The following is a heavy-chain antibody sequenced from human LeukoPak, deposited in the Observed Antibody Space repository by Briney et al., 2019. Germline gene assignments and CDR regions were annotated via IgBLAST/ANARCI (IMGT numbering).Heavy chain of an antibody. D-gene: IGHD4-17*01. V-gene: IGHV4-59*01. CDR2: IYYSGST. CDR1: GGSISSYY. J-gene: IGHJ6*02. Sequence: SETLSLTCTVSGGSISSYYWSWIRQPPGKGLEWIGYIYYSGSTNYNPSLKSRVTISVDTSKNQFSLKLSSATAADTAVYYCARGGDYGDYDGDYYYYGMDVWGQGTTVTVSS. CDR3: ARGGDYGDYDGDYYYYGMDV.